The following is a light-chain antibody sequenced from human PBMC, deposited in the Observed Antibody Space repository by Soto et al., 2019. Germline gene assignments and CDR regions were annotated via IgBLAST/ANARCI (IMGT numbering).Light chain of an antibody. V-gene: IGLV2-14*01. CDR2: EVS. CDR1: SSDVGGYNY. CDR3: SSYTSSSTLV. Sequence: QSALTQPASVSGSPGQSITISCTGTSSDVGGYNYVSWYQQHPGKAPKVMIYEVSNRPSGVSNRFSGSKSGNTASLTLSGLQAEDEADYYCSSYTSSSTLVFGTGTKLTVL. J-gene: IGLJ1*01.